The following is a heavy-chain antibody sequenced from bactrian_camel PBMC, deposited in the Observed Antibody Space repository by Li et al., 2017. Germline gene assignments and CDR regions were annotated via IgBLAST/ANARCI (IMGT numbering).Heavy chain of an antibody. CDR2: IDTDGRWP. D-gene: IGHD5*01. CDR1: GSTDSNIC. V-gene: IGHV3S1*01. CDR3: ADRLDERVPGNY. J-gene: IGHJ4*01. Sequence: HVQLVESGGGSVQPGGSLRLSCIASGSTDSNICMGWVRQAPGKGLEWVSRIDTDGRWPYYSDSVKGRFTCSRDNAKSTLYLQLNNLKTEDTGMYYCADRLDERVPGNYWGQGTQVTVS.